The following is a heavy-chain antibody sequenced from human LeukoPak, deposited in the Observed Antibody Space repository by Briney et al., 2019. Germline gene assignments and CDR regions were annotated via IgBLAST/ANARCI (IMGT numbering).Heavy chain of an antibody. J-gene: IGHJ3*02. Sequence: SETLSLTCTVSGDSISRYCWNWIRQPPGKGPQWIGYICNSGDTNYNPPLNSRVSIPLDTSRNQFSLSLTSMTAADTAVYYCAAWDDSLRAFDTWGQGTMVTVSS. CDR3: AAWDDSLRAFDT. V-gene: IGHV4-59*03. D-gene: IGHD1-26*01. CDR1: GDSISRYC. CDR2: ICNSGDT.